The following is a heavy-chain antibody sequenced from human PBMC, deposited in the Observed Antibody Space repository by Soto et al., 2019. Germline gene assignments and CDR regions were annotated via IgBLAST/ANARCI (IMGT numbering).Heavy chain of an antibody. V-gene: IGHV3-48*03. Sequence: GGSLRLSCAASGFTFSSYEMNWVRQAPGKGLEWVSYISSSGSTIYYADSVKGRFTISRDNAKNSLYLQMNSLRAEDTAVYYCARDFWSGYYYYGMDVWGQGTTVTVSS. D-gene: IGHD3-3*01. CDR1: GFTFSSYE. CDR2: ISSSGSTI. J-gene: IGHJ6*02. CDR3: ARDFWSGYYYYGMDV.